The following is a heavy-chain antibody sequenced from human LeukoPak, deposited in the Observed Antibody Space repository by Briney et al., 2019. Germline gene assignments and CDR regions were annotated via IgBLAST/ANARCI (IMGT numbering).Heavy chain of an antibody. D-gene: IGHD2-15*01. J-gene: IGHJ4*02. Sequence: SETLSLTCPVSDYSIRDGYYWGWVWQSPGKGLEWIGSIFHSGRTSYNPSLKSRVTMSVDTSKNQFSLKLNSVAAADTAIYYCARDVAGLYYFDYWGQGTLVTVSS. V-gene: IGHV4-38-2*02. CDR2: IFHSGRT. CDR3: ARDVAGLYYFDY. CDR1: DYSIRDGYY.